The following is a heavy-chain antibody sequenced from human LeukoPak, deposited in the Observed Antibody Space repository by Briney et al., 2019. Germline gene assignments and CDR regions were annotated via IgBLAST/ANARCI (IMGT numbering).Heavy chain of an antibody. D-gene: IGHD5-18*01. CDR1: GGSFSGYY. J-gene: IGHJ5*02. CDR2: INHSGST. Sequence: SETLSLTCAVYGGSFSGYYWSWIRQPPGKGLEWIGEINHSGSTNYNPSLKSRVTISVDTSKNQFSLKLSSVTAADTAVYYCARGYSSRNGLDPWGQGTLVTVSS. V-gene: IGHV4-34*01. CDR3: ARGYSSRNGLDP.